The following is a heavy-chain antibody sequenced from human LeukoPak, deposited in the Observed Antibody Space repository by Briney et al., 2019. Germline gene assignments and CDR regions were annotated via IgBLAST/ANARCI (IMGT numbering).Heavy chain of an antibody. D-gene: IGHD4-17*01. Sequence: ASVKVSCKASGYTFTGYYIHWIRQAPGQGLEWMGWINPNSGGTNYPQKFQGRVTMTRDTSISTAYMELSRLRSDDTAVYYCARDRLVYGDYVEFDYWGQGTLITVSS. J-gene: IGHJ4*02. CDR2: INPNSGGT. CDR3: ARDRLVYGDYVEFDY. CDR1: GYTFTGYY. V-gene: IGHV1-2*02.